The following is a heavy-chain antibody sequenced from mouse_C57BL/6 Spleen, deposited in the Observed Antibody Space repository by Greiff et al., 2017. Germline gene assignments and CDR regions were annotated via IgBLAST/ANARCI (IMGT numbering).Heavy chain of an antibody. V-gene: IGHV5-16*01. CDR2: INYDGSST. CDR3: ARDRRGLLDY. J-gene: IGHJ2*01. Sequence: EVKLMESEGGLVQPGSSMKLSCTASGFTFSDYYMAWVRQVPEKGLEWVANINYDGSSTYYLDSLKSRFIISRDNAKNILYLQMSSLKSEDTATYYCARDRRGLLDYWGQGTTLTVSS. CDR1: GFTFSDYY. D-gene: IGHD2-4*01.